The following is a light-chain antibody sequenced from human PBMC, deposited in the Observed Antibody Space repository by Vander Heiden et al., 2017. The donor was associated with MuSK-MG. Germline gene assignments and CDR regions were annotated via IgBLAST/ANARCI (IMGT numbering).Light chain of an antibody. Sequence: DIHMTHFPSSLSASVGDRVTITCRASQSISSYLNWYQQKPGKAPKLLIYAASRLQSGVPSRFSGSGSGTDFTLTISRLQPEDFATYYCQQSDSTLFTFGHGTKVDIK. CDR2: AAS. V-gene: IGKV1-39*01. CDR3: QQSDSTLFT. CDR1: QSISSY. J-gene: IGKJ3*01.